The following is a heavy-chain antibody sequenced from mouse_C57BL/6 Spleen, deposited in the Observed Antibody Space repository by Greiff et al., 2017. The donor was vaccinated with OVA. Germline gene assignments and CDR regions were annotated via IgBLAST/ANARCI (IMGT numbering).Heavy chain of an antibody. CDR2: IDPNSGGT. CDR3: ARSSYYDYDVAY. CDR1: GYTFTSYW. D-gene: IGHD2-4*01. J-gene: IGHJ3*01. V-gene: IGHV1-72*01. Sequence: QVQLQQPGAELVKPGASVKLSCKASGYTFTSYWMHWVKQRPGRGLEWIGRIDPNSGGTKYNKKFKSKATLTVDKPSSTAYMQLSSLTSEDSAVYYCARSSYYDYDVAYWGQGTLVTVSA.